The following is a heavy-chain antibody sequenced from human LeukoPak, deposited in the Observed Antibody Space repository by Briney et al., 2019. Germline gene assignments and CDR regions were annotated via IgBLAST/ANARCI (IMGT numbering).Heavy chain of an antibody. CDR2: IRSKAYGGTT. CDR1: GFTFGDYA. CDR3: TRGYGGVSPLYFDY. V-gene: IGHV3-49*03. D-gene: IGHD4-23*01. J-gene: IGHJ4*02. Sequence: PGRSLRLSCTASGFTFGDYAMSWFRQAPGKGLEWVGFIRSKAYGGTTEYAASVKGRFTISRDDSKSIAYLQMNSLKTEDTAVYYCTRGYGGVSPLYFDYWGQGTLVTVSS.